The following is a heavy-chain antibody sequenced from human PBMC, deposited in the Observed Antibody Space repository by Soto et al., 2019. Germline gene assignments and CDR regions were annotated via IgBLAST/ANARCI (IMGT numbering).Heavy chain of an antibody. CDR3: ARTYYDSSGYTTFDY. V-gene: IGHV5-51*01. D-gene: IGHD3-22*01. CDR1: GYNFTNYW. J-gene: IGHJ4*02. CDR2: IYPGDSDT. Sequence: GESLKISCKGSGYNFTNYWIGWVRQMPGKGLEWIAIIYPGDSDTRYSPSFQGQVTISVDKSISTAYLQWSSLKATDTATYYCARTYYDSSGYTTFDYWGRGSLVTVSS.